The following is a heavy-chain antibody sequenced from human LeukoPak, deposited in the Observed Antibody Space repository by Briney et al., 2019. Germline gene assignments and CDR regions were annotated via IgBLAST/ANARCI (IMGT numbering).Heavy chain of an antibody. J-gene: IGHJ3*02. Sequence: SETLSLTCTVSGGSITGYFWSWIRQPPGKGLEWIGYVFYSGGTLYNPSLNSRVTISVDTSKTQFSLKLTSVTAADTAVYYCAGERDRSGWYYAFDIWGQGTMVTVSS. CDR2: VFYSGGT. CDR1: GGSITGYF. CDR3: AGERDRSGWYYAFDI. V-gene: IGHV4-59*12. D-gene: IGHD6-19*01.